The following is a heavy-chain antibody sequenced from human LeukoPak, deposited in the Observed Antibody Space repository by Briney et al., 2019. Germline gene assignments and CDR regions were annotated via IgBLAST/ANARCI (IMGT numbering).Heavy chain of an antibody. J-gene: IGHJ6*03. D-gene: IGHD5-18*01. CDR2: INHSGST. Sequence: SETLSLTCAVYGGSFTDYHWRWIRQPPGKGLEWIEEINHSGSTNYNPSLKSRVTISVDTSKIQFSLKLSSVTAADTAIYYCARKRGFSYGYGYYYYNYMDVWGKGTTVTVSS. CDR1: GGSFTDYH. V-gene: IGHV4-34*01. CDR3: ARKRGFSYGYGYYYYNYMDV.